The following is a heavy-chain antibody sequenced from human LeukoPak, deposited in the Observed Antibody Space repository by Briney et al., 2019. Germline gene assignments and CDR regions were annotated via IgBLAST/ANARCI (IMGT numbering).Heavy chain of an antibody. J-gene: IGHJ3*02. CDR3: ARHGRDKDSRNQGDAFDI. CDR1: GDSITNFY. V-gene: IGHV4-59*08. D-gene: IGHD2-15*01. Sequence: SDTLSLTCSLLGDSITNFYWIWIRQPPGKGLEWRGDIYFSGGTNYNPSLQSRVTVSLDTSKNQFSLKMTSVTAADTAVYFCARHGRDKDSRNQGDAFDIWGQGTMVIVSS. CDR2: IYFSGGT.